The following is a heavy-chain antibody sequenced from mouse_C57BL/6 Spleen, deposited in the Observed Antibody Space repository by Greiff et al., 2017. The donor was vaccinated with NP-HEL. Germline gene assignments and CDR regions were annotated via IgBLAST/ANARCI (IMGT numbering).Heavy chain of an antibody. CDR2: IYPRSGNT. V-gene: IGHV1-81*01. Sequence: VQLQESGAELVRPGASVKLSCKASGYTFTSYGISWVKQRTGQGLEWIGEIYPRSGNTYYNEKFKGKATLTADKSSSTAYMELRSLTSEDSAVYVCAREGDYDDWYLDVWGTGTTVTVSS. CDR3: AREGDYDDWYLDV. J-gene: IGHJ1*03. CDR1: GYTFTSYG. D-gene: IGHD2-4*01.